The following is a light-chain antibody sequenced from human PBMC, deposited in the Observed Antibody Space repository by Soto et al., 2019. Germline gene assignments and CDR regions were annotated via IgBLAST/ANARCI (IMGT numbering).Light chain of an antibody. J-gene: IGKJ1*01. CDR2: DAS. V-gene: IGKV1-5*01. CDR1: QSITSW. Sequence: DIQMTQSPSTLSASVGDRVTITCRASQSITSWLAWYQQKPGKAPKLLMYDASSLHSGVPSRFSGSVSGTEFTLTISSLQPDDFATYYCQQYNGYPWTFGQGTKVEIK. CDR3: QQYNGYPWT.